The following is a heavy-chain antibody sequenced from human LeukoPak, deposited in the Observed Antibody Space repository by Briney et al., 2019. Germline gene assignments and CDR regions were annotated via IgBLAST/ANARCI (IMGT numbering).Heavy chain of an antibody. J-gene: IGHJ3*02. Sequence: SETLSLTCTVSGGSISSYYWSWLRQPPGKGLEWIGYIYYSGSTNYNPSLKSRVTIAVDTSKNQFSLKLSSVTAADTAVYYCASTMITFGGVIPPNDAFDIWGQGTMVTGAS. D-gene: IGHD3-16*02. CDR2: IYYSGST. CDR1: GGSISSYY. V-gene: IGHV4-59*01. CDR3: ASTMITFGGVIPPNDAFDI.